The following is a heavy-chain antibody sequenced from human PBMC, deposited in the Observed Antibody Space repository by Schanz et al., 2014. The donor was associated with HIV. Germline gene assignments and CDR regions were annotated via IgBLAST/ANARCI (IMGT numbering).Heavy chain of an antibody. CDR2: IIPIFGTS. V-gene: IGHV1-69*01. D-gene: IGHD3-10*01. CDR3: ARITHHLRSTFGDYVYGMDV. Sequence: QVQLVQSGAEVKRPGSSVKVSCKASGGTFSSYAISWVRQAPGQGLEWMEGIIPIFGTSNYAQKLQGRVTITADESTSTAYMELSSLRLEDTAVYYCARITHHLRSTFGDYVYGMDVWGQGTTVTVSS. CDR1: GGTFSSYA. J-gene: IGHJ6*02.